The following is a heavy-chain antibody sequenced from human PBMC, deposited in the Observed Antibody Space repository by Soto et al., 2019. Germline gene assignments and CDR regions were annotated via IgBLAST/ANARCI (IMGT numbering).Heavy chain of an antibody. D-gene: IGHD2-2*01. CDR1: GFTFDDYA. Sequence: GGSLRLSCAASGFTFDDYAMHWVRQAPGKGLEWVSGISWNSGSIGYADSVKGRFTISRDNAKNSLYLQMNSLRAEDTALYYCAKDITDCSSTSCYAGKQWLETGFDYWGQGTLVTVSS. V-gene: IGHV3-9*01. J-gene: IGHJ4*02. CDR2: ISWNSGSI. CDR3: AKDITDCSSTSCYAGKQWLETGFDY.